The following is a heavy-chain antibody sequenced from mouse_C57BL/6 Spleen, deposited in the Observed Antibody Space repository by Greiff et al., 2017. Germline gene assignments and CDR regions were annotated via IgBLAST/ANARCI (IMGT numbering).Heavy chain of an antibody. J-gene: IGHJ2*01. CDR2: INPNNGGT. CDR1: GYTFTDYY. V-gene: IGHV1-26*01. Sequence: VQLQQSGPELVKPGASVKISCKASGYTFTDYYMNWVKQSHGKSLEWIGDINPNNGGTSYNQKFKGKATLTVDKSSSTAYMELRSLTSEDSAVYYCASGEYYFDYWGQGTTLTVSS. CDR3: ASGEYYFDY.